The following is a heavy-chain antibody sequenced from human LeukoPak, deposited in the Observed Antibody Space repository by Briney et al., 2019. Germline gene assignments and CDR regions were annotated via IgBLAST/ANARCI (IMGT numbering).Heavy chain of an antibody. CDR1: GASISDYY. CDR3: ARTGRQAYFDF. CDR2: LLYSGST. V-gene: IGHV4-59*01. Sequence: ETLSLTCNVSGASISDYYWSWVRQSPEKGLEWIASLLYSGSTHYNPSLRSRVAISGDTSNNQFSLILTSVTTTDTAVYYCARTGRQAYFDFWGRGTLVTVSS. D-gene: IGHD1-14*01. J-gene: IGHJ2*01.